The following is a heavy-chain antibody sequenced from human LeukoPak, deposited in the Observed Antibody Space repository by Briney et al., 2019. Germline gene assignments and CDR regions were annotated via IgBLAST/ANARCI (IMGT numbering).Heavy chain of an antibody. D-gene: IGHD3-3*01. CDR1: GGSISSGGYY. V-gene: IGHV4-30-4*08. J-gene: IGHJ6*03. CDR3: ARGRDGVVIYYYMDV. Sequence: PSETLSLTCTVSGGSISSGGYYWSWIRQHPGKGLEWIGYIYYSGSTYYNPSLKSRVTISVDTSKNQFSLKLSSVTAADTAVYYCARGRDGVVIYYYMDVWGKGTTVTVSS. CDR2: IYYSGST.